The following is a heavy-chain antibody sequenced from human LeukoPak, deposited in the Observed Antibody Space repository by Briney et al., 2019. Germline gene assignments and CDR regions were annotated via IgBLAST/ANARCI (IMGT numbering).Heavy chain of an antibody. V-gene: IGHV4-34*01. CDR3: ARESPYGPPDY. D-gene: IGHD4-17*01. Sequence: MSSETLSLTCAVYGGSFSGYYWNWIRQPPGKGLEWIGEINHSGSTNYNPSLKSQFTISVDTSKNQFSLRLNPVTAADTAVYYCARESPYGPPDYWGQGTLVTVSS. CDR1: GGSFSGYY. J-gene: IGHJ4*02. CDR2: INHSGST.